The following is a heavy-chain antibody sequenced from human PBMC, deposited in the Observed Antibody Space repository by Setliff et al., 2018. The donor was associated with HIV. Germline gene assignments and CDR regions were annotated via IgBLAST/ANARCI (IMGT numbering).Heavy chain of an antibody. CDR1: GYTFTNYA. J-gene: IGHJ3*02. CDR3: ATGKNSGYDSDAFDI. V-gene: IGHV1-3*01. Sequence: ASVKVSCKASGYTFTNYAMHWVRQAPGQRLEWMGWVNAANGYTKYSQKFQGRVTITRDTSANTAYMELSSLRSEDTAVYYCATGKNSGYDSDAFDIWGQGTMVTVS. D-gene: IGHD5-12*01. CDR2: VNAANGYT.